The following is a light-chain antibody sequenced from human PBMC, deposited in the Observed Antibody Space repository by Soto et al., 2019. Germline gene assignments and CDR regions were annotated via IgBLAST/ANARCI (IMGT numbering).Light chain of an antibody. V-gene: IGKV3-11*01. CDR2: DAS. CDR1: QSVSSY. Sequence: EIVLTQSPATLSLSPGERATLSCRASQSVSSYLAWYQQKPGQAPRLLIYDASNRATGIPARFSGSGSGTDFTLTINSLEPEDFAVYYCKQRNNWLTFGGGTKVDIK. J-gene: IGKJ4*01. CDR3: KQRNNWLT.